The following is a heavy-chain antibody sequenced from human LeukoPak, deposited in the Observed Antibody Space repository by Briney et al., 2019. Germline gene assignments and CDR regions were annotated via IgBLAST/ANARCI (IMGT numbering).Heavy chain of an antibody. Sequence: GGSLRLSCAASGFIFSSYWMSWVRQAPGKGLEWVSGISGSGDNTYYADSVKGRFTISRDNSKNTLYVQMNSLGSEDTAAYYCAKGSYYDSSGSFYFDYWGQGTLVTVSS. D-gene: IGHD3-22*01. CDR3: AKGSYYDSSGSFYFDY. J-gene: IGHJ4*02. CDR2: ISGSGDNT. CDR1: GFIFSSYW. V-gene: IGHV3-23*01.